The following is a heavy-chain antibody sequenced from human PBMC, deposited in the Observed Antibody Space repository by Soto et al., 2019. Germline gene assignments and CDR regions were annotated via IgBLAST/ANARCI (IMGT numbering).Heavy chain of an antibody. CDR3: ARDWTGDTCPCLDV. CDR2: FSGSGGST. CDR1: GFTFSNYA. J-gene: IGHJ6*02. Sequence: EVQLLESGGGLVQPGGSLRLSCAAAGFTFSNYALTWLRQSPGKGLEWVSTFSGSGGSTYYADSVRGRFTISRDNSKNPLFLQMNSLRVEDTAIYYCARDWTGDTCPCLDVWGQGTTVSVSS. V-gene: IGHV3-23*01. D-gene: IGHD3-3*01.